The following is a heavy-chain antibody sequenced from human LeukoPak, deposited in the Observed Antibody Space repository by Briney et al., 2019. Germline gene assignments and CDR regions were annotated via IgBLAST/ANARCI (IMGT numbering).Heavy chain of an antibody. D-gene: IGHD5-12*01. CDR2: ISGSGGST. Sequence: PGGSLRLSCAASGFTFSSYAMSWVRQAPGKGLEWVSAISGSGGSTYYADSVKGRFTISRDNSKNTLYLQMSSLRAEDTAVYYCAKAPGYSGYDYLDYWGQGTLVTVPS. V-gene: IGHV3-23*01. CDR3: AKAPGYSGYDYLDY. CDR1: GFTFSSYA. J-gene: IGHJ4*02.